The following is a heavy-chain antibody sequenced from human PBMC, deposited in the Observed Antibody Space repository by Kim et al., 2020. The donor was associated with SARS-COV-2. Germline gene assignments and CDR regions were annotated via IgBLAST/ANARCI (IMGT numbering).Heavy chain of an antibody. Sequence: GGSLRLSCAASGFTFSSYAMSWVRQAPGKGLEWVSAISGSGGSTYYADSVKGRFTISRDNSKNTLYLQMNSLRAEDTAVYYCAKGRGYGRDGYNSRDYWGQGTLVTVSS. CDR1: GFTFSSYA. J-gene: IGHJ4*02. CDR3: AKGRGYGRDGYNSRDY. D-gene: IGHD5-12*01. V-gene: IGHV3-23*01. CDR2: ISGSGGST.